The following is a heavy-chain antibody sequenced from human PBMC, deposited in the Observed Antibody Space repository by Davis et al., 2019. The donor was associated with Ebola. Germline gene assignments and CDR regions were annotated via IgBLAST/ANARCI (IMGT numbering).Heavy chain of an antibody. CDR3: ARDHPAVSGWLYYFDY. J-gene: IGHJ4*02. D-gene: IGHD6-19*01. CDR1: GFTFSSYA. Sequence: GESLKISCAASGFTFSSYAMHWVRQAPGKGLEWVAVISYDGSNKYYADSVKGRFTISRDNSKNTLYLQMNSLRAEDTAVYYCARDHPAVSGWLYYFDYWGQGTLVTVSS. V-gene: IGHV3-30-3*01. CDR2: ISYDGSNK.